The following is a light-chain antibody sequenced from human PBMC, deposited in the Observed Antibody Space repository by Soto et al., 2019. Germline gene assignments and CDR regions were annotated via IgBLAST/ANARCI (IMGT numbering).Light chain of an antibody. CDR2: GAS. Sequence: EIVMTQSPATLSVSPGERATLSCRASQSVSSNLAWYQQKPGQAPRLLIYGASTRATGIPASFSVSGSGTDFTLTISSLQSEDFAVYYCQQYNNWPFTFGPGTKVDIK. CDR1: QSVSSN. J-gene: IGKJ3*01. V-gene: IGKV3-15*01. CDR3: QQYNNWPFT.